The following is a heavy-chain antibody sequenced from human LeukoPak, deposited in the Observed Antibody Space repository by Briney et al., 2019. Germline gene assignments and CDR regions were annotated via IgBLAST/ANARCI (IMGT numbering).Heavy chain of an antibody. V-gene: IGHV3-21*01. CDR1: GFTFSSYS. CDR3: ARGRLCGGDCYGQIMDV. J-gene: IGHJ6*02. D-gene: IGHD2-21*02. CDR2: IGSSSSHI. Sequence: GGTLRLSCAASGFTFSSYSMNWVRQAPGKGLEWVSSIGSSSSHIYYADSVKGRFTISGDNAKNSLYLQMHSLRAEDTAVYYCARGRLCGGDCYGQIMDVWGQGTTVTVTS.